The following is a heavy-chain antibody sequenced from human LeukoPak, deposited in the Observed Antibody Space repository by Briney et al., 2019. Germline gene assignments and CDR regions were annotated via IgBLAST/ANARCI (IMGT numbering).Heavy chain of an antibody. CDR2: IIPIFGTA. V-gene: IGHV1-69*13. CDR1: GYTFTGYY. J-gene: IGHJ4*02. Sequence: SVKVSCKASGYTFTGYYMHWVRQAPGQGLEWMGGIIPIFGTANYAQKFQGRVTITADESTSTAYMELSSLRSEDTAVYYCASDDYYGSGSYRFDYWGQGTLVTVSS. CDR3: ASDDYYGSGSYRFDY. D-gene: IGHD3-10*01.